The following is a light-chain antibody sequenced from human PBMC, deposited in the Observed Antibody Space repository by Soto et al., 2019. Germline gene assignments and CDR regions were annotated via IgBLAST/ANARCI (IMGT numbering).Light chain of an antibody. CDR2: DVS. CDR1: SSDVGGYNY. J-gene: IGLJ1*01. V-gene: IGLV2-14*01. CDR3: SSYTSSSTLGV. Sequence: QSALTQPASVSGSPGQSITISCTGTSSDVGGYNYVSWYQQHPGKAPKIMIYDVSNRPSGVSNRFSGSKFGNTASLTISGLQAEDEADYYCSSYTSSSTLGVFGTGTKVTVL.